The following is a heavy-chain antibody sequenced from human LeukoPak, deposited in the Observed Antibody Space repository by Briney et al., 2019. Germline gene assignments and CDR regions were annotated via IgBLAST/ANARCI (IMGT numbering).Heavy chain of an antibody. J-gene: IGHJ4*02. CDR3: ARDYTTMVRGVTNFDY. D-gene: IGHD3-10*01. Sequence: PSETLSLTCTVSGYSISSGYYWAWIRQPPGKGLEWIGSIYHSGSTYYNPSLKSRVTISVDTSKNQFSLKLSSVTAADTAVYYCARDYTTMVRGVTNFDYWGQGTLVTVSS. CDR2: IYHSGST. CDR1: GYSISSGYY. V-gene: IGHV4-38-2*02.